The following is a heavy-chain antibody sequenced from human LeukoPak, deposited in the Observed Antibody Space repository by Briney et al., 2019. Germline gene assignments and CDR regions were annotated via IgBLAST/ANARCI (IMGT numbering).Heavy chain of an antibody. CDR2: ISSSGSTI. CDR3: ARLPYDFWSGYSPSG. J-gene: IGHJ4*02. D-gene: IGHD3-3*01. V-gene: IGHV3-48*03. Sequence: GGSLRLSCAASGFTCSSYEMNWVRQAPGKGLEWVSYISSSGSTIYYADSVKGRFTISRDNAKNSLYLQMNSLRAEDTAVYYCARLPYDFWSGYSPSGWGQGTLVTVSS. CDR1: GFTCSSYE.